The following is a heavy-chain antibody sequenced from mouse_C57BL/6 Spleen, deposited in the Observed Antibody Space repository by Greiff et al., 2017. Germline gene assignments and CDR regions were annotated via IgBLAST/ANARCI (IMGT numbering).Heavy chain of an antibody. D-gene: IGHD2-3*01. CDR3: ARRWLLHYAMDY. CDR1: GYTFTGYW. V-gene: IGHV1-9*01. CDR2: ILPGSGST. Sequence: VKLMESGAELMKPGASVKLSCKATGYTFTGYWIEWVKQRPGHGLEWIGEILPGSGSTNYNEKFKGKATFTVDTSSNTAYMQLSSLTTEDSAIYYCARRWLLHYAMDYWGQGTSVTVSS. J-gene: IGHJ4*01.